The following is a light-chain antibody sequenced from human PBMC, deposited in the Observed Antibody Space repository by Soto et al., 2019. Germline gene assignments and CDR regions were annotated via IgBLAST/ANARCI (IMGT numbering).Light chain of an antibody. V-gene: IGKV3-20*01. CDR3: QQYHSWPPRT. CDR1: QSVSSR. J-gene: IGKJ1*01. CDR2: GGS. Sequence: EIVLTQSPVTLSLSPGERATLSCRASQSVSSRLAWYQQKPGQAPRLLIYGGSSRATGIPVRFSGSGSGTDFSLTISRLEPEDFAVYYCQQYHSWPPRTFGQGTKVDIK.